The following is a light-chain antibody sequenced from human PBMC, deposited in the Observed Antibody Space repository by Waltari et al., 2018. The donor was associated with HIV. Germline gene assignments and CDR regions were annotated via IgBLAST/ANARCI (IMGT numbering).Light chain of an antibody. J-gene: IGKJ1*01. V-gene: IGKV1-39*01. CDR2: SAS. CDR1: QSISTY. Sequence: DIQMTQSPSSLSASVGDRIIFTCRASQSISTYLNWYQQKPGEAPKLLIYSASILQNGVPSRFSGSGSGTDFTLTISSLQPEDFATYFCQESSTVPPAFVQGTRVEVK. CDR3: QESSTVPPA.